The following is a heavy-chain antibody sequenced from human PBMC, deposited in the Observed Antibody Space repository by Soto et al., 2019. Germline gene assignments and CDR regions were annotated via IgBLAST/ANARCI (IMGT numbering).Heavy chain of an antibody. CDR2: IYYSGST. D-gene: IGHD2-15*01. Sequence: SETLSLTCTVSGGSVSSGSYYWSWIRQPPGKGLEWIGYIYYSGSTNYNPSLKSRVTISVDTSKNQFSLKLSSVTAADTAVYYCARNPAPYYCSGGSCQLFDYWGQGTLVTVS. J-gene: IGHJ4*02. V-gene: IGHV4-61*01. CDR3: ARNPAPYYCSGGSCQLFDY. CDR1: GGSVSSGSYY.